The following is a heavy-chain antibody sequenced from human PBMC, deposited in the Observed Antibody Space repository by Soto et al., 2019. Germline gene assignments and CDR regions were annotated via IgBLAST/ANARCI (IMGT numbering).Heavy chain of an antibody. CDR2: INPSDVST. J-gene: IGHJ4*02. CDR1: GYTFTNYY. V-gene: IGHV1-46*01. Sequence: QVQLVQSGAEVKKPGASVKVSCKASGYTFTNYYILWVRQAPGQGLEWMGVINPSDVSTSYAQRFQGIVTMTRDTSTSTVYMELSSLRSEDTAVYYCARDPDFWGQGTLVTVSS. CDR3: ARDPDF.